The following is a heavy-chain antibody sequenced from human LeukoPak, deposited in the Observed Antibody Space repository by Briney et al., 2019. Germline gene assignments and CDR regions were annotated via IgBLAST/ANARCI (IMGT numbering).Heavy chain of an antibody. CDR1: GYTFTGYY. Sequence: ASVKVSCKASGYTFTGYYMHWVRQAPGQGLEWMGIINPSGGSTSYAQKFQGRVTMTRDTSTSTVYMELSSLRSEDTAVYYCARADGSGSPPYYYYMDVWGKGATVTVSS. CDR3: ARADGSGSPPYYYYMDV. D-gene: IGHD3-10*01. J-gene: IGHJ6*03. V-gene: IGHV1-46*01. CDR2: INPSGGST.